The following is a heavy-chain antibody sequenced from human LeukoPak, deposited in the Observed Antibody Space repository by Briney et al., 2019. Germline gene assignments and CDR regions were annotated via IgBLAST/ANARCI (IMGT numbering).Heavy chain of an antibody. CDR2: ISKDGSMR. CDR1: GFSFSKYA. Sequence: GGSLRLSCAASGFSFSKYAMDWVRQAPGKGLERVAIISKDGSMRYYADSVKGRFTVSRDNSNNTLSLQMNSLKSEDTAVYYCAGEKFDIWGQGTMVTVSA. CDR3: AGEKFDI. J-gene: IGHJ3*02. V-gene: IGHV3-30*04.